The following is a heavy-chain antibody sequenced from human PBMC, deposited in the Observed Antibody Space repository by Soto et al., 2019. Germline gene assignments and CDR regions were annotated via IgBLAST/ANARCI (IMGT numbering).Heavy chain of an antibody. D-gene: IGHD4-17*01. Sequence: PGGSLRLSCAASGFTFSYYAMSWVRQAPGKWLEWVSTISDSDGSTYYADSVKGRFTISRDNSKNTLYLQMNSLRVEDTAVYYCATTTVTRVYYYYGMDVWGQGXTVTVYS. J-gene: IGHJ6*02. V-gene: IGHV3-23*01. CDR3: ATTTVTRVYYYYGMDV. CDR2: ISDSDGST. CDR1: GFTFSYYA.